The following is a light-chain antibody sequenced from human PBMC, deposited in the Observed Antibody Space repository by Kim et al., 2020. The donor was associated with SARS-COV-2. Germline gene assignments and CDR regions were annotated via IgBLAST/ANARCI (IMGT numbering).Light chain of an antibody. CDR3: QPYNYWPLS. CDR1: QSIRSN. J-gene: IGKJ4*01. Sequence: EIVMTQSPATLSVSPGERVTFSCRASQSIRSNLAWYQQKPGQPPRLLIYGASTRATGIPVRFSASGSGTEFTLTISSLQSEDFAVYHCQPYNYWPLSFGGGTKVDIK. V-gene: IGKV3-15*01. CDR2: GAS.